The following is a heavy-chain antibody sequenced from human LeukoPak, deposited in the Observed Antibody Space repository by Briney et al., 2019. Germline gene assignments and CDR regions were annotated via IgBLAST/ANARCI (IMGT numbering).Heavy chain of an antibody. D-gene: IGHD1-26*01. Sequence: GRSLRLSCAASGFTFSSFAIHWVRQAPGKGLEWVAVISYDGTNNFYADSVKGRFTISRDNSKNTVYLQMNSQRAEDTAVYYCARGGIITSYAFEIWGQGTMVTVSS. CDR3: ARGGIITSYAFEI. V-gene: IGHV3-30-3*01. CDR2: ISYDGTNN. J-gene: IGHJ3*02. CDR1: GFTFSSFA.